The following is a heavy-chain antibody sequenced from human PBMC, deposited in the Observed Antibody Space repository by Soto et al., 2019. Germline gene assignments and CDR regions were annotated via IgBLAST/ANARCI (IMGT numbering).Heavy chain of an antibody. CDR1: GGSISDSDNY. CDR3: ASTYFGSGSQYY. J-gene: IGHJ4*02. V-gene: IGHV4-39*02. Sequence: QLQLQESGPGLVEPSETLSLTCTVSGGSISDSDNYWGWIRQSPGKGLEWIGSIHYSGRTYQNPSLNTRLTIPVDTSKNPFSLKLSSVTAADTAVYYFASTYFGSGSQYYWGQGALVTVSS. D-gene: IGHD3-10*01. CDR2: IHYSGRT.